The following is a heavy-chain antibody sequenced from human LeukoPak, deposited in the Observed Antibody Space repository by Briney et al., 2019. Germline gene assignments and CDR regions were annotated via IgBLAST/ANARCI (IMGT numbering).Heavy chain of an antibody. Sequence: ASVKVSCKASGYTFNSYGISWVRQAPGQGLEWMGWISARNTNSAQKLQGRVTMTTDTSTSTAYMELRSLRSDDTAVYYCAEFPLSITGPIAEYFQHWGQGTLVTVSS. CDR3: AEFPLSITGPIAEYFQH. D-gene: IGHD1-20*01. CDR1: GYTFNSYG. J-gene: IGHJ1*01. CDR2: ISARNT. V-gene: IGHV1-18*01.